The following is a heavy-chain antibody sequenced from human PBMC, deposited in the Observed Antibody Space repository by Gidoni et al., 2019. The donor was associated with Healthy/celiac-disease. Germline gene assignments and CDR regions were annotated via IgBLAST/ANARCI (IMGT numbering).Heavy chain of an antibody. J-gene: IGHJ4*02. D-gene: IGHD3-3*01. CDR3: ARGGITIFGVVDY. Sequence: KPSETLSLTCTVSGGSISSSSYYWGWIRQPPGKGLEWIGSIYYSGSTYYNPSLKSRVTISVDTSKNQFSLKLSSVTAADTAVYYCARGGITIFGVVDYWGQGTLVTVSS. CDR2: IYYSGST. V-gene: IGHV4-39*01. CDR1: GGSISSSSYY.